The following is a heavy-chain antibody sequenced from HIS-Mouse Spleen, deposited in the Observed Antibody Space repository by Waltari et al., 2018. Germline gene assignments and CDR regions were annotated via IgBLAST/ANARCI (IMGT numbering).Heavy chain of an antibody. CDR2: IYYRGST. V-gene: IGHV4-59*01. J-gene: IGHJ4*02. D-gene: IGHD3-3*01. CDR3: ARVSPSYYDFWSGYYDY. Sequence: QVQLQESGPGLVKPSETLSLTCTVSGGSISSYYWSWIRQPPGKGLEWSGYIYYRGSTNYNPSRKSRVTISVDTSKNQFSLKLSSVTAADTAVYYCARVSPSYYDFWSGYYDYWGQGTLVTVSS. CDR1: GGSISSYY.